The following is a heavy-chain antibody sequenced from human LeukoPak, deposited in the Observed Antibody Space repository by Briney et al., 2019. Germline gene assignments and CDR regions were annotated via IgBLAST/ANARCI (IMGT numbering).Heavy chain of an antibody. CDR2: ISSSGSTI. CDR1: RFTFSSFE. V-gene: IGHV3-48*03. Sequence: GGSLRLSCAASRFTFSSFEMNWVRQAPGKGLEWVSYISSSGSTIYYADSVKGRFTISRDNAKNSLYLQMNSLRAEDTAVYYCARDENYGDYPDYWGQGTLVTVS. CDR3: ARDENYGDYPDY. D-gene: IGHD4-17*01. J-gene: IGHJ4*02.